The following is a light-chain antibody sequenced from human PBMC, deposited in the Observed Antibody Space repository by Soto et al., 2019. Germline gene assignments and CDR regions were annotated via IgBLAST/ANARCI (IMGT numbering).Light chain of an antibody. Sequence: EIVMTQSPATLSVSPGERATLSCRASQSVSSDLAWYQQKPGQAPRLLIYGASTRATGIPARFSGSGSGTEFTLTIGSLQSEDFAIYYCQQFNSLPRTFGQGTKVDIK. CDR1: QSVSSD. CDR2: GAS. CDR3: QQFNSLPRT. V-gene: IGKV3-15*01. J-gene: IGKJ1*01.